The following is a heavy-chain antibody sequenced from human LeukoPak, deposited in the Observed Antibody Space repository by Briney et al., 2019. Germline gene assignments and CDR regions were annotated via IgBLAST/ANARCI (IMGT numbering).Heavy chain of an antibody. V-gene: IGHV4-59*01. D-gene: IGHD2-2*02. CDR2: IYYSGST. J-gene: IGHJ5*02. CDR1: GGSISSYY. Sequence: SETLSLTCTVSGGSISSYYWSWIRQPPGKGLEWIGYIYYSGSTNYNPSLKSRVTISVDTSKNQFSLKLRSVTAADTAVYYCARDKLGYCSSTSCYRGFDPWGQGTLVTVSS. CDR3: ARDKLGYCSSTSCYRGFDP.